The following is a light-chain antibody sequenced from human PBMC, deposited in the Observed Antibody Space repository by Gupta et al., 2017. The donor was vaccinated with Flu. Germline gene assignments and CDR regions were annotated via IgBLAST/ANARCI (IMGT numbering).Light chain of an antibody. Sequence: KVTISCAGSSSNIGNNYVSWYQQLPGTAPKLLIYENNKRPSGIPDRFSGSKSGTSATLGITGLQTGDEADYYCGTWDSSLSAWVFGGGIKLTVL. CDR1: SSNIGNNY. CDR3: GTWDSSLSAWV. V-gene: IGLV1-51*02. J-gene: IGLJ3*02. CDR2: ENN.